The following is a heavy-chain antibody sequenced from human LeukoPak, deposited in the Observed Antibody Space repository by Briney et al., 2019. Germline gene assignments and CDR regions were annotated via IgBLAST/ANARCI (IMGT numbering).Heavy chain of an antibody. J-gene: IGHJ4*02. V-gene: IGHV4-39*01. CDR2: MYYTGST. Sequence: SETLSLTCTVSGGSIRSSTYYWGWIRQPPGEGLEWIGSMYYTGSTYYSPSLKSRVTISVDTSKNQFSLKLSSVTAADTAVYYCARQSDSSGWSTYGYWGQGTLVTVSS. CDR1: GGSIRSSTYY. CDR3: ARQSDSSGWSTYGY. D-gene: IGHD6-19*01.